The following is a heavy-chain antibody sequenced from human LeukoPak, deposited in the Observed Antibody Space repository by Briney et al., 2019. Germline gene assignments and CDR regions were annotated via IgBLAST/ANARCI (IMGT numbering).Heavy chain of an antibody. J-gene: IGHJ4*02. V-gene: IGHV3-30*02. CDR3: AKDELGYCSSTSCYTPPNY. CDR1: GFTFSSYG. D-gene: IGHD2-2*02. Sequence: GGSLRLSCAASGFTFSSYGMHWARQAPGKGLEWVAFIRYDGSNKYYADSVKGRFTISRDNSKNTLYLQMNSLRAEDTAVYYCAKDELGYCSSTSCYTPPNYWGQGTLVTVSS. CDR2: IRYDGSNK.